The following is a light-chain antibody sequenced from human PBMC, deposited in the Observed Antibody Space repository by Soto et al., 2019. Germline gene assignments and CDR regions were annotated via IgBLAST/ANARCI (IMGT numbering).Light chain of an antibody. Sequence: SYELTQPSSVSVSPGQTARITCSGDVLAKKYARWFQQKPGQAPVLVIYKDSERPSGIPERFSGSSPGTTVTLTISGAQVEGEADYYCYSAADNMRVFGTGTKVTVL. CDR2: KDS. V-gene: IGLV3-27*01. J-gene: IGLJ1*01. CDR1: VLAKKY. CDR3: YSAADNMRV.